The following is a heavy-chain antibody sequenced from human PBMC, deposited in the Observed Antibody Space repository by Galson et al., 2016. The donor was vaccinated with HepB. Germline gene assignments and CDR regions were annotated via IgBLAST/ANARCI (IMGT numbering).Heavy chain of an antibody. CDR1: GFTLSNSG. CDR3: ARELVRSAFDL. CDR2: ISSSIRTI. V-gene: IGHV3-48*02. J-gene: IGHJ3*01. D-gene: IGHD4/OR15-4a*01. Sequence: SLRLSCAASGFTLSNSGINWVRQAPGKGLQWVSYISSSIRTIYYADSVMGRFTISRDNAENSVYLQMNGLRDEDTAVYYCARELVRSAFDLWGQGTMVTVSS.